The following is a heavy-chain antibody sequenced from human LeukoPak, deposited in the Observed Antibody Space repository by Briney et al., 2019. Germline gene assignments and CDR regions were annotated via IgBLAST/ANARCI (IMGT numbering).Heavy chain of an antibody. CDR3: ATYRLYNWNYLFDY. Sequence: ASVKVSCKVSGYTLTGLSMHWVRQAPGKGLEWMGGFDPEDGETIYAQKFQGRVTMTEDTSTDTAYMELSSLRSEDTAVYYCATYRLYNWNYLFDYWGQGTLVTVSS. CDR2: FDPEDGET. J-gene: IGHJ4*02. CDR1: GYTLTGLS. D-gene: IGHD1-7*01. V-gene: IGHV1-24*01.